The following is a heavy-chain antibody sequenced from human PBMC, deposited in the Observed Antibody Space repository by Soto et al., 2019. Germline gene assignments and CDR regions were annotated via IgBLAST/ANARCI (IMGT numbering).Heavy chain of an antibody. CDR1: GFTFSSYA. CDR2: ISYDGSNK. V-gene: IGHV3-30-3*01. D-gene: IGHD6-19*01. J-gene: IGHJ4*02. Sequence: GGSLRLSCAASGFTFSSYAMHWVRQAPGKGLEWVAVISYDGSNKYYADSVKGRFTISRDNSKNTLYLQMNSLRAEDTAVYYCARAPRRVSSGWIFDYWGQGTLVTVSS. CDR3: ARAPRRVSSGWIFDY.